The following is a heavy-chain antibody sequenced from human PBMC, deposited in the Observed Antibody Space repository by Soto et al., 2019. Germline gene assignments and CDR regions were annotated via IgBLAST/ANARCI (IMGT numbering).Heavy chain of an antibody. J-gene: IGHJ4*02. CDR3: ARERSRYDRSGYYRPDY. D-gene: IGHD3-22*01. V-gene: IGHV1-69*06. CDR1: GDTFSTYS. Sequence: QVQLVQSGAEVKKPGSSVKVSCKVSGDTFSTYSISWVRQAPGQGLEWLGGIIPILGTPSYAQRFQDRVTINADKSTSTAYMEVSSLRSEDTAVYYCARERSRYDRSGYYRPDYWGQGTLVTVSS. CDR2: IIPILGTP.